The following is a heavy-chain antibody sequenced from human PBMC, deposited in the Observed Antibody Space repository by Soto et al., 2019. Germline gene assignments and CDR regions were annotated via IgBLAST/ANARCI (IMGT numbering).Heavy chain of an antibody. D-gene: IGHD3-16*01. Sequence: QVQLVQSGAEVKNPGASVKVSCKASGYRFTSYGIGWVRQAPGQGLEWMGWINAYNGNTNYAQNLQGRVTLTTDTSTSTAYMELRSLRSYDTAVYYCAMVDVYVTPSPQDVWGQGTTVTVSS. V-gene: IGHV1-18*01. CDR1: GYRFTSYG. J-gene: IGHJ6*02. CDR3: AMVDVYVTPSPQDV. CDR2: INAYNGNT.